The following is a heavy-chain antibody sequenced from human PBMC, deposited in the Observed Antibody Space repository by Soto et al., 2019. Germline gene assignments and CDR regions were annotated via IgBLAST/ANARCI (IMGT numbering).Heavy chain of an antibody. V-gene: IGHV2-5*02. CDR3: AHTSFVSDPSPGAFDV. Sequence: QITLKESGPTLVKPTQTLTLTCTFSGFSLTTHGVAVGWIRQPPGKALEWLALVYWDDDKRYSLSLKSRLTITKDTSRNQVVLRMTNMDPVDTATYYCAHTSFVSDPSPGAFDVWGQGSMVTVSS. J-gene: IGHJ3*01. D-gene: IGHD2-21*01. CDR1: GFSLTTHGVA. CDR2: VYWDDDK.